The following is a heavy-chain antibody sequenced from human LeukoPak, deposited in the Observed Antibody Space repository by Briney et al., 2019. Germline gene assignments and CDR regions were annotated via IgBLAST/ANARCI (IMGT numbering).Heavy chain of an antibody. V-gene: IGHV3-33*06. J-gene: IGHJ3*02. D-gene: IGHD1-26*01. CDR2: IWYDGSNK. Sequence: GGSLRLSCAASGFIFSTYGMHWVRQTPGKGLERVAVIWYDGSNKYYADSVKGRFTISRDNSKNTLYLQMDSLRAEDTAVYYCAKDHSGNYPEAFDIWGQGTMVTVSS. CDR1: GFIFSTYG. CDR3: AKDHSGNYPEAFDI.